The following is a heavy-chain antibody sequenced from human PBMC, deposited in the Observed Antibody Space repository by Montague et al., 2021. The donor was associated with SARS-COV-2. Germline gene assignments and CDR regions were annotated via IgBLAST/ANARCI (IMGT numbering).Heavy chain of an antibody. CDR3: ARAKRYTYGDMGIDS. D-gene: IGHD5-18*01. J-gene: IGHJ4*02. CDR2: IYHSGST. Sequence: SETRSLTCSVSGGSISVANFYWAWIRQSPGKGLEWIGTIYHSGSTYYKSSLKSRVTISVDTSKNQYSPTLSAVTAADTAFYYCARAKRYTYGDMGIDSWGQGALVTVSS. CDR1: GGSISVANFY. V-gene: IGHV4-39*01.